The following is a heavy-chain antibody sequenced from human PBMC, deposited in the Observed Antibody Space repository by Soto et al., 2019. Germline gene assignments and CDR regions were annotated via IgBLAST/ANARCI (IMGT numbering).Heavy chain of an antibody. D-gene: IGHD1-1*01. CDR3: ARVNDPDDY. CDR1: GFAFSRYW. CDR2: INDVANRT. V-gene: IGHV3-74*01. Sequence: EVHLVESGGGLVQPGGSLRLSCAASGFAFSRYWMHWVRQAPGGGLMWVSRINDVANRTHYADSVKGRFTVSRDNAKNTVYLQMDSLRAEDTALYYCARVNDPDDYWGQGTLVIVSS. J-gene: IGHJ4*02.